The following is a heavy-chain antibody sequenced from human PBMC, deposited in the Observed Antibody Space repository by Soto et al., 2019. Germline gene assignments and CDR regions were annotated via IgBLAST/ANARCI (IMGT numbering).Heavy chain of an antibody. Sequence: EVQLVESGGGLVKPGGSLRLSCAASGFTFSSYSMNWVRQAPGKGLEWVSSISGGSSFIYYADSVKGRFTISRDNAKNSLSLPMNSLRAEDTAVDYCARGKGMDVWGQGTTVTVSS. J-gene: IGHJ6*02. CDR1: GFTFSSYS. CDR2: ISGGSSFI. V-gene: IGHV3-21*01. CDR3: ARGKGMDV.